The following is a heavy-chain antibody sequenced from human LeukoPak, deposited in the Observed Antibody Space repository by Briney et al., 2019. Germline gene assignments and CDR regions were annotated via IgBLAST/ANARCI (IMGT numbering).Heavy chain of an antibody. Sequence: KVSCKASGGTFSSYAISWVRQAPGQGLEWMGRIIPILGIANYAQKFQGRVTITADKSTSTAYMELSSLRSEDTAVYYCARANIYSSSWNFDYWGQGTLVTVSS. CDR1: GGTFSSYA. J-gene: IGHJ4*02. D-gene: IGHD6-13*01. CDR2: IIPILGIA. V-gene: IGHV1-69*04. CDR3: ARANIYSSSWNFDY.